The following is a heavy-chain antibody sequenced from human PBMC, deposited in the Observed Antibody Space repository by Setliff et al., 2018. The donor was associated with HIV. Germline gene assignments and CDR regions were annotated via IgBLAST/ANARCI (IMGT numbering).Heavy chain of an antibody. CDR3: ASGFRATVPDC. V-gene: IGHV1-46*03. Sequence: ASVKVSCKASGYTFISYYIHWVRQAPGQGLEWMGIINSSGDSTSYAQKFQGRVTMTRDTSTSTVYMELSSLTYEDTAIYYCASGFRATVPDCWGQGTLVTVSS. CDR1: GYTFISYY. J-gene: IGHJ4*02. CDR2: INSSGDST. D-gene: IGHD4-17*01.